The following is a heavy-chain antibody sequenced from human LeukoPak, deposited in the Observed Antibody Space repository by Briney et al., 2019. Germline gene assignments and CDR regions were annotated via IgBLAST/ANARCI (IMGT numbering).Heavy chain of an antibody. V-gene: IGHV4-38-2*02. J-gene: IGHJ4*02. D-gene: IGHD2-15*01. CDR3: ARDYLLGYCSGGSCSERDY. Sequence: SETLSLTCTVSGYSISSGYYWGWIRQPPGKGLEWIGSVYHSGSTYYNPSLKSRVTISVDTSKNQFSLKLSSVTAADTAVYYCARDYLLGYCSGGSCSERDYWGQGTLVTVSS. CDR2: VYHSGST. CDR1: GYSISSGYY.